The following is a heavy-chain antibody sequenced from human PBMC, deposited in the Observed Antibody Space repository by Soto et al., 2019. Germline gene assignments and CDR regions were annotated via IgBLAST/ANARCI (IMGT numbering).Heavy chain of an antibody. J-gene: IGHJ6*03. CDR3: ARSGVDFWSGYPQNYFYYYMDV. Sequence: QVQLVQSGAEVKKPGASVKVSCKASGYTFTGYYMYWVRQAPGQGLEWMGWINPNSGGTNYAQKFQCWVTMTRDTSISTAYMELRRLTSDDTAVYYCARSGVDFWSGYPQNYFYYYMDVWGKGTTVTVSS. V-gene: IGHV1-2*04. D-gene: IGHD3-3*01. CDR2: INPNSGGT. CDR1: GYTFTGYY.